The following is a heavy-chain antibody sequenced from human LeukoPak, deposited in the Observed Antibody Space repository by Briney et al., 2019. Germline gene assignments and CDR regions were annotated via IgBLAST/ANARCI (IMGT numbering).Heavy chain of an antibody. D-gene: IGHD5-12*01. J-gene: IGHJ5*02. CDR2: KYYRGST. CDR1: GXSIRNYY. Sequence: SETLSLTCTVSGXSIRNYYWSWVRQPPGKGLEWIGYKYYRGSTDYNPSLKSRVTISVDTSKNQFSLELTSVTAADTAVYYCATLASQNWFDPWGQGTLVTVSS. CDR3: ATLASQNWFDP. V-gene: IGHV4-59*01.